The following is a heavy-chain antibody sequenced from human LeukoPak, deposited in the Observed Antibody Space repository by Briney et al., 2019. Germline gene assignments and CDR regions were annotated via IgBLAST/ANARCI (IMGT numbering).Heavy chain of an antibody. CDR3: ARADSYGQGYYYYYYYMDV. CDR2: IIPIFGTA. J-gene: IGHJ6*03. Sequence: GASVKVSCKASGGTFSSYAISWVRQAPGQGLEWMGGIIPIFGTANYAQKFQGRVTITADESTSTAYMELSSLRSEDTAVYYCARADSYGQGYYYYYYYMDVWGKGTTVTVSS. D-gene: IGHD5-18*01. CDR1: GGTFSSYA. V-gene: IGHV1-69*13.